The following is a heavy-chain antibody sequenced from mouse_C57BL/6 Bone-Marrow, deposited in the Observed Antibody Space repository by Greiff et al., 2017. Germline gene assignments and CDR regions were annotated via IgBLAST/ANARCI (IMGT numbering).Heavy chain of an antibody. CDR3: AKQGIYYDYDAFDYYVMDY. D-gene: IGHD2-4*01. V-gene: IGHV2-3*01. CDR2: IWGDGST. Sequence: QVQLQQSGPGLVAPSQSLSITCTVSGFSLTSYGVSWVRQPPGKGLEWLGVIWGDGSTNYHSALISRLSISKDNSKSQVFLKLNSLQTDATATYYCAKQGIYYDYDAFDYYVMDYWGQGTSVTVSS. J-gene: IGHJ4*01. CDR1: GFSLTSYG.